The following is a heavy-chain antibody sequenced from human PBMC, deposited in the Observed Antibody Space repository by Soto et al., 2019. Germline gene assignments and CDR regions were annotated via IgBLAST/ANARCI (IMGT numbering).Heavy chain of an antibody. V-gene: IGHV4-59*01. Sequence: SETLSLTCTVSGGSISSYYWSWIRQPPGKGLEWIGYIYYSGSTNYNPSLKSRVTISVDTSKNQFSLKLSSVTAADTAVYYCARDRDSSGYYLFWGQGTLVTVSS. D-gene: IGHD3-22*01. CDR2: IYYSGST. CDR1: GGSISSYY. J-gene: IGHJ1*01. CDR3: ARDRDSSGYYLF.